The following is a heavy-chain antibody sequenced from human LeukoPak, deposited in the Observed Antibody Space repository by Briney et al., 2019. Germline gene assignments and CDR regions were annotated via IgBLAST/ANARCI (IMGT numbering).Heavy chain of an antibody. D-gene: IGHD2-2*01. CDR2: ISGSGGDT. J-gene: IGHJ3*02. CDR3: ARCSTTCYANAFYI. V-gene: IGHV3-23*01. Sequence: GGSLRLSCAASDFTFSTYAMTWVRQAPGEGLEWVSAISGSGGDTVYADSMKGRFTISRDNSKNTLFLQMNSLRAEEDTAVYYCARCSTTCYANAFYIWGQGTMVTVSS. CDR1: DFTFSTYA.